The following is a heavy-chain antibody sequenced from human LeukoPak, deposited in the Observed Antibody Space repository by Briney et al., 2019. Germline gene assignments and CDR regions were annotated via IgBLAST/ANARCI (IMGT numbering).Heavy chain of an antibody. J-gene: IGHJ3*02. CDR1: GFTFSPHS. V-gene: IGHV3-21*01. D-gene: IGHD2-2*01. CDR2: ISSDTDYI. Sequence: GGSLRLSCAASGFTFSPHSMHWVRRAPGKGLDWVASISSDTDYIYYADSVKGRFTISRDNSKNTLYLQMNSLRAEDTAVYYCARAILVVANAFDIWGQGTMVTVSS. CDR3: ARAILVVANAFDI.